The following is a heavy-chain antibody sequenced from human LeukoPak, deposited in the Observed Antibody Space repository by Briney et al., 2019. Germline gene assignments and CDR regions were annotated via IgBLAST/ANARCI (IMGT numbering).Heavy chain of an antibody. CDR2: ISVSGGST. V-gene: IGHV3-23*01. Sequence: GGSLRLSSAASGFTFITYAMSWVREAPGKGLEWVSAISVSGGSTYYADSVKGRFTISRDNSKNTLYLQMNSLRAEDTAVYYCAKAYGSGSYYPRGFDPWGQGTLVTVSS. CDR3: AKAYGSGSYYPRGFDP. CDR1: GFTFITYA. J-gene: IGHJ5*02. D-gene: IGHD3-10*01.